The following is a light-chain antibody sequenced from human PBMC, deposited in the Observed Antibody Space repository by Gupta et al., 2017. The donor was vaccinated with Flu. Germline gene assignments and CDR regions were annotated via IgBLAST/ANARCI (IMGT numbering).Light chain of an antibody. Sequence: SITISWTGTSSDVGNYNFVSWYQQHPGKVHKLIIYGGSQRPSGVSTRFSGSKSGNTASLTISGRQVEDEADYHGCSYAGTSAMVFGGGTKVTVL. CDR3: CSYAGTSAMV. J-gene: IGLJ2*01. V-gene: IGLV2-23*01. CDR1: SSDVGNYNF. CDR2: GGS.